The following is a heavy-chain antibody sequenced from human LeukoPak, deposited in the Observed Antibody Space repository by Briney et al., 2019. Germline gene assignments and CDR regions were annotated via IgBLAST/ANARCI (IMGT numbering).Heavy chain of an antibody. J-gene: IGHJ4*02. CDR3: AREEYSGSYYFDY. Sequence: GGSLRLSCAASGFTFSSYSMNWVRQAPGKGLEWVSSISSSSSYIYYADSVKGRFTISRDNAKNSLYLQMNSLRAEDTAVYCCAREEYSGSYYFDYWGQGTLVTVSS. D-gene: IGHD1-26*01. CDR2: ISSSSSYI. V-gene: IGHV3-21*01. CDR1: GFTFSSYS.